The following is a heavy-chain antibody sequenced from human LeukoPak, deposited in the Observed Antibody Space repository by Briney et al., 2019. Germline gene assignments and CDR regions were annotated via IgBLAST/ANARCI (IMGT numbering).Heavy chain of an antibody. D-gene: IGHD6-19*01. V-gene: IGHV4-59*12. CDR3: ARDSSGWQGGFEY. CDR1: GGSISSYY. CDR2: IYYSGST. J-gene: IGHJ4*02. Sequence: PSETLSLTCTVSGGSISSYYWSWIRQPPGEGLEWIGYIYYSGSTNYNPSLKSRVTISVDTSKNQFSLKLSSVTAADTAVYYCARDSSGWQGGFEYWGQGTLVTVSS.